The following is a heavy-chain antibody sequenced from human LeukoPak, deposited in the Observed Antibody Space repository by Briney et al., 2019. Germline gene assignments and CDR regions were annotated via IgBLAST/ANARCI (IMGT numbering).Heavy chain of an antibody. Sequence: GGSLRLSCAASGFTFSHYAMSWVRQAPGKGLEWVSAINGGGDATKYAGSVQGRFTISRDNSKNTLSLQMNSLRDDDTAVYYCARNPYGDYPFDYWGQGTLVTVSS. CDR2: INGGGDAT. J-gene: IGHJ4*02. CDR1: GFTFSHYA. CDR3: ARNPYGDYPFDY. D-gene: IGHD4-17*01. V-gene: IGHV3-23*01.